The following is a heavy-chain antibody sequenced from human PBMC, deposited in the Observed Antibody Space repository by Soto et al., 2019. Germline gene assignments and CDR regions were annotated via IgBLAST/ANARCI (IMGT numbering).Heavy chain of an antibody. CDR2: IYPGDSDT. CDR3: ARSYYDFWSGYSPVWFDP. Sequence: GESLKISCKGSGYSFTSYWISWVRQMPGKGLEWMGIIYPGDSDTRYSPSFQGQVTISADKSISTAYLQWSSLKASDTAMYYCARSYYDFWSGYSPVWFDPWGQGTLVTVSS. J-gene: IGHJ5*02. CDR1: GYSFTSYW. V-gene: IGHV5-51*01. D-gene: IGHD3-3*01.